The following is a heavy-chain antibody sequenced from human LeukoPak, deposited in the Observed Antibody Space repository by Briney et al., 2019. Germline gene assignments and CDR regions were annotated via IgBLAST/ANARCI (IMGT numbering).Heavy chain of an antibody. D-gene: IGHD5-24*01. CDR3: ARGLSSDGYNYWALGWYFDL. J-gene: IGHJ2*01. V-gene: IGHV4-30-2*01. Sequence: PSQTLSLTCGVSGGSISSGGFSWSWIRQPPGKGLEWIGYIYHSGSTNYNPSLKSRVTISVDTSKNQFSLKLSSVTAADTAVYYCARGLSSDGYNYWALGWYFDLWGRGTLVTVSS. CDR1: GGSISSGGFS. CDR2: IYHSGST.